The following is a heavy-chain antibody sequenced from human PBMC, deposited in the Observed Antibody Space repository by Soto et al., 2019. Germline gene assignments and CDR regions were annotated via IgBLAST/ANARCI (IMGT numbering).Heavy chain of an antibody. Sequence: QVQLQESGPELVKPSETVSLICTVSGDSISGYYWSWIRQPAGKGLEWIGRIYSSGNANYNPSLKSRVSMSVDMSKNQFSLKVTSVTAADTAMYSCARGDVFDLWGQGTKVTVSS. J-gene: IGHJ3*01. CDR2: IYSSGNA. CDR1: GDSISGYY. V-gene: IGHV4-4*07. CDR3: ARGDVFDL.